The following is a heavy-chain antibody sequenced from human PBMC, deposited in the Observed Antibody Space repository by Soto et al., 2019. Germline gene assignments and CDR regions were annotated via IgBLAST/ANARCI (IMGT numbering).Heavy chain of an antibody. V-gene: IGHV3-30*04. CDR3: AKGGRQSLVTSDFSY. Sequence: GGSLRNSNSASEFTFIDYAIPGVRQAPGKGLEWVAVVSHVGRNTHYADSVKGLFTISIDSSKNTVSLEITSVGAKDSAVDSNAKGGRQSLVTSDFSYCGQGALVTVS. CDR2: VSHVGRNT. J-gene: IGHJ4*02. CDR1: EFTFIDYA. D-gene: IGHD6-19*01.